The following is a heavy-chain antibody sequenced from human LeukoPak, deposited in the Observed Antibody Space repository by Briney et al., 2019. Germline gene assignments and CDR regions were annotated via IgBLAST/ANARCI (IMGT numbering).Heavy chain of an antibody. V-gene: IGHV3-11*01. J-gene: IGHJ4*02. CDR1: GFTLSDYY. CDR2: VGNGGSDIM. Sequence: GGSLRLSCAASGFTLSDYYMTWVRQAPGKGLEWVSYVGNGGSDIMLYRDSVKGRFTVFRDYAKNSLYLQMNSLRAEDTAVYYCARDKPNKGHDCWGQGTLVTVSS. CDR3: ARDKPNKGHDC.